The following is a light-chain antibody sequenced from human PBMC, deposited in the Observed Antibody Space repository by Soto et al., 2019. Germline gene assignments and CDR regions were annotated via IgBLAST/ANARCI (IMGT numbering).Light chain of an antibody. Sequence: DIQMTQSPSTLSASVGDRATITCRASQSVSTRLAWYQQKPGKAPKLLIYDVSGLQSGVPSRFSGSGSGTEFTLTISSLQTDDFATYYCQQYSTYSYTFGQGTKVEIE. V-gene: IGKV1-5*01. CDR3: QQYSTYSYT. J-gene: IGKJ1*01. CDR2: DVS. CDR1: QSVSTR.